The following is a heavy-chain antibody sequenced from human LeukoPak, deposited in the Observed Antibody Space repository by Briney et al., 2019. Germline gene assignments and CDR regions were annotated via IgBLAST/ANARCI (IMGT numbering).Heavy chain of an antibody. CDR1: GFIFRSYG. Sequence: GGSLRLSCGASGFIFRSYGMHWVRQAPGKGLEWVAFIRCDGANKYYVDSVKGRFTISRDNSKNTLYLQMDSLRAEDTAVYYCAKDEYYYDSSGSFDCWGQGTLVTVSS. CDR2: IRCDGANK. V-gene: IGHV3-30*02. CDR3: AKDEYYYDSSGSFDC. D-gene: IGHD3-22*01. J-gene: IGHJ4*02.